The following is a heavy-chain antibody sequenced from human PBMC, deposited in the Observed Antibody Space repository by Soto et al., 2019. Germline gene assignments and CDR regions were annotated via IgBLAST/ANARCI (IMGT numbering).Heavy chain of an antibody. Sequence: GGALRLSCAASGFTFSASWMTWVRQAPGKGLEWVSDINHSAGSTYYVDSVKGRFTISRDNSKNTLYLQMNSLRAEDTAVYYCAKDKKEMVRGYNWFDPWGQGTLVTVSS. CDR2: INHSAGST. V-gene: IGHV3-23*01. D-gene: IGHD3-10*01. J-gene: IGHJ5*02. CDR1: GFTFSASW. CDR3: AKDKKEMVRGYNWFDP.